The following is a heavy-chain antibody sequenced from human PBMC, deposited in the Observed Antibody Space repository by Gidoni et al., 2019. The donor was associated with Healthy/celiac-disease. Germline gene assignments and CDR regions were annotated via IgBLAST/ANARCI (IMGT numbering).Heavy chain of an antibody. CDR1: GGSISSGGYY. CDR3: ARWSGMVRGVIITPYFDY. CDR2: IYYSGST. V-gene: IGHV4-31*03. D-gene: IGHD3-10*01. J-gene: IGHJ4*02. Sequence: QVQLQESGPGLVKPSQPLSLTCTVSGGSISSGGYYWSWIRQHPGKGLEWIGYIYYSGSTYYNPSLKSRVTISVDTSKNQFSLKLSSVTAADTAVYYCARWSGMVRGVIITPYFDYWGQGTLVTVSS.